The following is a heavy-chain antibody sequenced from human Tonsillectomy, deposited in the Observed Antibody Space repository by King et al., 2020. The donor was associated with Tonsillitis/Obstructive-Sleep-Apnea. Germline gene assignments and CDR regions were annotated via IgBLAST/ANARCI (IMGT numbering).Heavy chain of an antibody. CDR3: ARSYCSGGRCYYDAFDI. V-gene: IGHV7-4-1*02. Sequence: QLVQSGSELKNPGASVKVSCKASGYTFTIYAMNWVRQAPGQGLEWMGWISTNTGNPTYAQDFTGRLVFSLDTSVSTAYLQISSLKAEDTAVYYCARSYCSGGRCYYDAFDIWGQGTMVTVSS. J-gene: IGHJ3*02. CDR1: GYTFTIYA. D-gene: IGHD2-15*01. CDR2: ISTNTGNP.